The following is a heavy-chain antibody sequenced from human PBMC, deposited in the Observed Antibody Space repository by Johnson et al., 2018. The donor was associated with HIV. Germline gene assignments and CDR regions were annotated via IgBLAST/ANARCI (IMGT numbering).Heavy chain of an antibody. CDR2: IYSGGST. CDR1: GFTVSSNY. J-gene: IGHJ3*02. Sequence: VQLVETGGGLIQPGGSLRLSCAASGFTVSSNYMSWVRQAPGKGLEWVSVIYSGGSTYYADSVKVRFTISRDNSKNTLYLQMNSLRAEDTAVYYCAREKLELGIDAFDIWGQGTMVTVSS. CDR3: AREKLELGIDAFDI. D-gene: IGHD1-7*01. V-gene: IGHV3-53*05.